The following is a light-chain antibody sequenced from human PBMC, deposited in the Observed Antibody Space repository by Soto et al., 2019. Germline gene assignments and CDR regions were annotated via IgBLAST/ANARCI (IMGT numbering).Light chain of an antibody. CDR3: SSYAGSIWV. Sequence: QSALTQPPSASGSPGQSVTISCTGTSSDVGGYNYVSWYQQHPGKAPKLMIYEVIKRPSGVPDRFSGSKSGNTASLTGSGLQAEDEADYDCSSYAGSIWVFGGGTKLTVL. J-gene: IGLJ3*02. V-gene: IGLV2-8*01. CDR2: EVI. CDR1: SSDVGGYNY.